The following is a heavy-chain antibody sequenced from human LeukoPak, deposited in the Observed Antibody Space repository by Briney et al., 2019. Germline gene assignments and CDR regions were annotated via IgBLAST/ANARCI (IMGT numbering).Heavy chain of an antibody. Sequence: SETLSLTCTVSGGSISSSSYYWGWIRQPPGKGLEWIGSIYYSGSTYYNPSLKNRVTISADTSKNQFSLKLSSVTAADTAVYYCASRTVTTARNDYWGQGTLVTVSS. CDR2: IYYSGST. J-gene: IGHJ4*02. CDR1: GGSISSSSYY. V-gene: IGHV4-39*01. D-gene: IGHD4-17*01. CDR3: ASRTVTTARNDY.